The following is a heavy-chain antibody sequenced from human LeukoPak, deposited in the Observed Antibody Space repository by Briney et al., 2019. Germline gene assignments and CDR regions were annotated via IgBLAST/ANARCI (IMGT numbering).Heavy chain of an antibody. CDR3: AREFYYDSSGYLDAFNI. CDR1: GGSISSGSYY. CDR2: IYTSGST. J-gene: IGHJ3*02. D-gene: IGHD3-22*01. V-gene: IGHV4-61*02. Sequence: SETLSLTCTVSGGSISSGSYYWSWIRQPAGKGLEWIGRIYTSGSTNYNPSLKSRVTISVDTSKNQFSLKLSSVTAADTAVYYCAREFYYDSSGYLDAFNIWGQGTMVTVSS.